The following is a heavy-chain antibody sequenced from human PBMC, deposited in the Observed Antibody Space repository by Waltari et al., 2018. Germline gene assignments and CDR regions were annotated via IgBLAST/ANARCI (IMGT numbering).Heavy chain of an antibody. J-gene: IGHJ4*02. Sequence: QLPLQESGPGLVTPSEPLSLTCPVSGGSISSSSYYWCWIRQPPGKGLEWIGTIYYSGSTYYNPSLKSRVTIAVDTSKNQFSLKLSSVTAADTAVYYCARHRPNIVVVVAAIDYWGQGTLVTVSS. CDR3: ARHRPNIVVVVAAIDY. CDR1: GGSISSSSYY. V-gene: IGHV4-39*01. CDR2: IYYSGST. D-gene: IGHD2-15*01.